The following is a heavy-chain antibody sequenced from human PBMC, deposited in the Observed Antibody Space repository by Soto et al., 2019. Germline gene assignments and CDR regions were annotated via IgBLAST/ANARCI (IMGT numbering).Heavy chain of an antibody. Sequence: PSLTMPLTCTVSGVYIRSHYWIWIRQPPGKGLEWIGYIYYSGSTNYNPSLKSRVTISVDTSKNQFSLKLSSVTAADTAVYYCATQEVGGSYVYTFDPWGQGTLVTVSS. J-gene: IGHJ5*02. D-gene: IGHD1-26*01. CDR3: ATQEVGGSYVYTFDP. CDR2: IYYSGST. CDR1: GVYIRSHY. V-gene: IGHV4-59*11.